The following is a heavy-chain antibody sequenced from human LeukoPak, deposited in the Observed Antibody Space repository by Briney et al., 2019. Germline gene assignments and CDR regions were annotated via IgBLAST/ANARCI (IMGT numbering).Heavy chain of an antibody. J-gene: IGHJ6*02. CDR3: ARDRVVVVPAATRKYHYGMDV. CDR1: GYTFTGYY. Sequence: ASVKVSCKASGYTFTGYYMHWVRQAPGQGLEWMGRINPNSGGTNYAQKFQGRVTTTRDTSISTAYMELSRLRSDDTAVYYCARDRVVVVPAATRKYHYGMDVWGQGTTVTVSS. V-gene: IGHV1-2*06. D-gene: IGHD2-2*01. CDR2: INPNSGGT.